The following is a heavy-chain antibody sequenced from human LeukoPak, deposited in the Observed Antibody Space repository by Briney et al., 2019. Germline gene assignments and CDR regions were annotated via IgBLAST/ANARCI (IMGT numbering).Heavy chain of an antibody. CDR1: GFTFSSYG. J-gene: IGHJ3*02. V-gene: IGHV3-23*01. CDR2: ISGSGGST. CDR3: ARESLTYYDFWSGYRKGGAFDI. D-gene: IGHD3-3*01. Sequence: QPGGSLRLSCAASGFTFSSYGMSWVRQAPGKGLEWVSAISGSGGSTYYADSVKGRFTISRDNSKNTLYLQMNSLRAEDTAVYYCARESLTYYDFWSGYRKGGAFDIWGQGTMVTVSS.